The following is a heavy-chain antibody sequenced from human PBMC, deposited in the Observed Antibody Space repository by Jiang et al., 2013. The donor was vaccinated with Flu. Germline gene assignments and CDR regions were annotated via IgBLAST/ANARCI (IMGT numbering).Heavy chain of an antibody. Sequence: RVNSDGSSTDYADSVKGRFTISRDIAKNTVFLQMDSLRVEDTAVYYCARDWGGYRGFDLWGQGNPGHRLL. CDR3: ARDWGGYRGFDL. V-gene: IGHV3-74*01. CDR2: VNSDGSST. J-gene: IGHJ5*02. D-gene: IGHD5-12*01.